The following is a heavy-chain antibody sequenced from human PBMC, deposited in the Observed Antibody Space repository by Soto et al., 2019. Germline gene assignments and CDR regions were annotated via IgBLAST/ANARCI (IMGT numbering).Heavy chain of an antibody. CDR3: AGDRGLRSGYCPYWLDL. CDR2: IIPIFGTA. Sequence: QVQLVQSGAEVKKPGSSVKVSCKASGGTFSSYAISWVRQAPGQVREWMGEIIPIFGTANYAQKFQCRVTITADESASRCYMWRGGVRVEDTVVSYCAGDRGLRSGYCPYWLDLWREGALVTVS. D-gene: IGHD3-22*01. CDR1: GGTFSSYA. V-gene: IGHV1-69*12. J-gene: IGHJ5*02.